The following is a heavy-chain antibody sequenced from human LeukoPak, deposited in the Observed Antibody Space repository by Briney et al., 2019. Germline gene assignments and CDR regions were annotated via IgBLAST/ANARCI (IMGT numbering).Heavy chain of an antibody. V-gene: IGHV6-1*01. CDR2: TYYRTKSYN. CDR3: ARGRRSGWSTRGGENWFDP. CDR1: GFSVSSNSAA. D-gene: IGHD6-19*01. J-gene: IGHJ5*02. Sequence: SQTLSLTCAISGFSVSSNSAAWNWLRQCPSRVLEWLGRTYYRTKSYNDYAVSVKSPITINPDTSKNQFPLQLNSVTPEDTAVYYSARGRRSGWSTRGGENWFDPWGQGTLVTVSS.